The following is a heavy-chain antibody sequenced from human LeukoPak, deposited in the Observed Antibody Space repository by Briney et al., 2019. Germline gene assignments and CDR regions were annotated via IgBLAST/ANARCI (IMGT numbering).Heavy chain of an antibody. D-gene: IGHD1-26*01. CDR2: IYSGGST. J-gene: IGHJ4*02. CDR3: ARESLGGSSFDY. V-gene: IGHV3-66*02. CDR1: GFTVSSNY. Sequence: PGGSLRLSCAASGFTVSSNYMSWVRQDPGKGLEWVSVIYSGGSTYYADSVKGRFTISRDNSKNTLYLQMNSLRAEDTAVYYCARESLGGSSFDYWGQGTLVTVSS.